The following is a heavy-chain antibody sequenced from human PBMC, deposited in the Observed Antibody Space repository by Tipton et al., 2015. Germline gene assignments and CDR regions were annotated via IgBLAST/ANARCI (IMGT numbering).Heavy chain of an antibody. V-gene: IGHV3-23*01. J-gene: IGHJ4*02. Sequence: SLRLSCAASGFTFSTYAMSWVRQAPGKGLECVSAIGGSGAYTYYADSVKGRFTISRDNSKNILYLQMNGLRDEDTAVYYCAKDLSDYGGNSVYWGQGTLVTVSS. CDR1: GFTFSTYA. CDR3: AKDLSDYGGNSVY. CDR2: IGGSGAYT. D-gene: IGHD4-23*01.